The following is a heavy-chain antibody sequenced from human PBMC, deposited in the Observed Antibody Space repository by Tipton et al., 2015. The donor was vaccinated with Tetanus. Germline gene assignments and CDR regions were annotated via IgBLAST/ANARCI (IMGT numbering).Heavy chain of an antibody. CDR3: ARVQEQRIYYYGMDV. J-gene: IGHJ6*02. CDR2: ISAYNGKT. Sequence: QLVQSGAEVKEPGVSAKVSCKASGYNFVNFGISWVRQAPGQGLEWMGWISAYNGKTKYAQRLQGRVTMTTDRSASTAYMDLRRLRSDDTAVYYCARVQEQRIYYYGMDVWGQGTTVTVSS. CDR1: GYNFVNFG. V-gene: IGHV1-18*01. D-gene: IGHD6-25*01.